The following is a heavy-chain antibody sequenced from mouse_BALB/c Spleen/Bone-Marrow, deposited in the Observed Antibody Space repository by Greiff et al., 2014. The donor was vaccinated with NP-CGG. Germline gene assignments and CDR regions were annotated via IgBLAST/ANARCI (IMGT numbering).Heavy chain of an antibody. Sequence: DVQLQESGAELVKPGASVKLSCTASGFNIKDTYMQWVKQRPEQGPEWIGRIDPANGNTKYDPKFQGKATITADTSSNTAYLQLSSLTSEDTAVYYCAPYYYGSSQFAYWGQGTLVTVSA. CDR2: IDPANGNT. D-gene: IGHD1-1*01. CDR1: GFNIKDTY. V-gene: IGHV14-3*02. J-gene: IGHJ3*01. CDR3: APYYYGSSQFAY.